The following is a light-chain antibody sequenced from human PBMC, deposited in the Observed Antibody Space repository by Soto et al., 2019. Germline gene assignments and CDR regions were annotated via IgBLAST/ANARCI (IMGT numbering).Light chain of an antibody. CDR2: GAS. J-gene: IGKJ3*01. CDR1: QSVSSR. V-gene: IGKV3-20*01. Sequence: EIVLTQSPVTLSLSPGERATLSCRASQSVSSRLAWYQQKPGQAPRLLIYGASSRATGIHATFSGSGSETQFTLTIRRLEPEDFAVYYCKQYGRSPFTFGPGTKVDI. CDR3: KQYGRSPFT.